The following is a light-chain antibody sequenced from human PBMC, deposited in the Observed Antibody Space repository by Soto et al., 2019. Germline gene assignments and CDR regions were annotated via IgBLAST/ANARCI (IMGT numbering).Light chain of an antibody. J-gene: IGLJ1*01. V-gene: IGLV2-14*01. CDR1: NSDVGGYNF. CDR3: SSYTSSSIPYV. Sequence: QSALTQPASVSGSPGQSITISCTGTNSDVGGYNFVSWYQQHPGKAPKVMIYDVSNRPSGVSNRFSGSKSGNTASLNISGLQAEDEADYYCSSYTSSSIPYVFGIGTKVTVL. CDR2: DVS.